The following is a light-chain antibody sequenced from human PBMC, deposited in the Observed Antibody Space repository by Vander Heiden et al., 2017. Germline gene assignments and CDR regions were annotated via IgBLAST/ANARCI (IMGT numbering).Light chain of an antibody. CDR3: QQYYSTPFT. CDR1: QSVLYSSNNKNY. Sequence: DIVLTQSPDSLAVSLGERATINCKSSQSVLYSSNNKNYLAWYQQKPGQPPKLIIYWASTRESGVPDRISGSGSGTDFTLTISSLQAEDVAVYYCQQYYSTPFTFGPGTKVDIK. V-gene: IGKV4-1*01. CDR2: WAS. J-gene: IGKJ3*01.